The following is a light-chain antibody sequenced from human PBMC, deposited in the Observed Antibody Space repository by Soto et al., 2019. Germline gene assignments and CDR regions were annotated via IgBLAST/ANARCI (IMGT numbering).Light chain of an antibody. J-gene: IGKJ1*01. V-gene: IGKV1-6*01. CDR2: GAS. CDR1: QGIRND. CDR3: LQDYNYPRT. Sequence: AIQMTQSPSSLSASVGDRVTITCRASQGIRNDLGWYQQKPGNAPKPLIYGASSLQSGVPSGFSGSGSGTDFTLTISSLQPEDFATYYCLQDYNYPRTFGQGTKVDIK.